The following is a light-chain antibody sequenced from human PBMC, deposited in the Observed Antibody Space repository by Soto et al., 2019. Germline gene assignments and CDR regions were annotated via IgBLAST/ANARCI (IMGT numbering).Light chain of an antibody. CDR3: QSYDKNSEYV. Sequence: QPVLTQPPSVSGAPGQRVTISCTVSSSNIGAGYVVHWYQQLPGAAPKLLIFSDNNRPSGVPDRFSGSKSGTSASLAITGLRAEDAADYYCQSYDKNSEYVFGTGTKVTVL. CDR2: SDN. J-gene: IGLJ1*01. CDR1: SSNIGAGYV. V-gene: IGLV1-40*01.